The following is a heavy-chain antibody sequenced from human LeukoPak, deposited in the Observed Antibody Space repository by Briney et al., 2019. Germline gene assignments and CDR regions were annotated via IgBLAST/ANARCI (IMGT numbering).Heavy chain of an antibody. CDR2: VSIGGSFI. J-gene: IGHJ2*01. CDR3: ARNKINTVTTGWYFDL. Sequence: GGSLRLSCAASGFTFSSYGMNWVRQAPGKGLEWVSFVSIGGSFIYYTDSVKGRFTISRDDAKNSLYLQMNSLTAEDTAEYYCARNKINTVTTGWYFDLWGRGTLVSVSS. D-gene: IGHD4-17*01. V-gene: IGHV3-21*01. CDR1: GFTFSSYG.